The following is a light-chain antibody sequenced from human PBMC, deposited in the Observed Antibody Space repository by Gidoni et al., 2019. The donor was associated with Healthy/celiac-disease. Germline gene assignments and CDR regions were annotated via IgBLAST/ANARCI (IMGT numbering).Light chain of an antibody. Sequence: DIQMTQSPSSLSASVGDRVTITCQASQDISNYLNWYQQKPGKAPKLLIYDASNLETGVPSRFSGSGSGTDFTFTISSLQPEDIATYYCQQYDNLLALTFXGXTKVXIK. CDR3: QQYDNLLALT. V-gene: IGKV1-33*01. CDR1: QDISNY. J-gene: IGKJ4*01. CDR2: DAS.